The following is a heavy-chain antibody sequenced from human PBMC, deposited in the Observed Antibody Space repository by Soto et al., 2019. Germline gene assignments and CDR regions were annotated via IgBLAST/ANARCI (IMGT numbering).Heavy chain of an antibody. CDR3: ARPDGATYNFRY. CDR2: ISTTGGST. J-gene: IGHJ4*02. Sequence: DVQLLESGGSLVQPGGSLRLSCAASGFTFNAYSLSWVRQAPGKGLQWVSAISTTGGSTYYADSVKGRFTISRDNSQNTLLLQMSSLRAEDTAVYYCARPDGATYNFRYWGQGTLVTVSS. D-gene: IGHD1-1*01. V-gene: IGHV3-23*01. CDR1: GFTFNAYS.